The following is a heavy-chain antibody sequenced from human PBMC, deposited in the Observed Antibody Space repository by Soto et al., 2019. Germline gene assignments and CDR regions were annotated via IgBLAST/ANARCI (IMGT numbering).Heavy chain of an antibody. CDR1: GVSISSYY. Sequence: QVQLQESGPGLVKPSETLSLTCTVSGVSISSYYWSWIRQPPGKGLEWIGYIYYSGNTNYNPSLKSRVTISIDASTCQFSLELSSVTAADSAVYFCARGIGQQLPPLDWGQGTLVTVSS. CDR2: IYYSGNT. CDR3: ARGIGQQLPPLD. D-gene: IGHD6-13*01. V-gene: IGHV4-59*01. J-gene: IGHJ4*02.